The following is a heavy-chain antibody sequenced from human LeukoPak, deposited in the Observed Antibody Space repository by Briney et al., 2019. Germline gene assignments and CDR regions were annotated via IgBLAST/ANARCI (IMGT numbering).Heavy chain of an antibody. CDR1: GFTFRSFA. Sequence: GGSLRLSCAASGFTFRSFAMSWVRQAPGKGLEWVSGISGSGDNTYYADSVKGRFTISRDNSKNTLYVQVNSLGTEDTAAYYCAKGSYYDSSGSFYFDYWGQGTLVTVSS. D-gene: IGHD3-22*01. CDR2: ISGSGDNT. V-gene: IGHV3-23*01. CDR3: AKGSYYDSSGSFYFDY. J-gene: IGHJ4*02.